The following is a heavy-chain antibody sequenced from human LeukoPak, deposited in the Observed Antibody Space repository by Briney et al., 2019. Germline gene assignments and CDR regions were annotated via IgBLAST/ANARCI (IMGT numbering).Heavy chain of an antibody. CDR3: ARASYYDSSGYYYAFDI. D-gene: IGHD3-22*01. CDR2: IIPILGIA. J-gene: IGHJ3*02. V-gene: IGHV1-69*04. CDR1: GGTFSSYA. Sequence: SVKVSCKASGGTFSSYAISWVRQAPGQGLEWMGRIIPILGIANYAQKFQGRVTITADKSTSTAYMELSSLRSEDTAVYYCARASYYDSSGYYYAFDIWGQGTMVTVSS.